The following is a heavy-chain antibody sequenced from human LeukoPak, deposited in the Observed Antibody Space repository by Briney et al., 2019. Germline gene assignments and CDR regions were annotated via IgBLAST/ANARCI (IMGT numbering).Heavy chain of an antibody. J-gene: IGHJ4*02. CDR1: GFTFSSYA. Sequence: GGSLRLSCAASGFTFSSYAMSWVRQAPGKGLEWVSAISGSGGSTYYADSVKSRFTISRDNSKNTLYLQMNSLRAEDTAVYYCAKDQNYYDSSGYAYWGQGTLVTVSS. D-gene: IGHD3-22*01. CDR3: AKDQNYYDSSGYAY. CDR2: ISGSGGST. V-gene: IGHV3-23*01.